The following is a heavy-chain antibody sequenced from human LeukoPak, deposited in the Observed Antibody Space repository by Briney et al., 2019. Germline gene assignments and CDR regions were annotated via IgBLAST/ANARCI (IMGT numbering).Heavy chain of an antibody. CDR1: GYSFTSYW. V-gene: IGHV5-51*01. CDR2: IYPGDSDT. CDR3: ARLGDHGDYGVSYYYYGMDA. J-gene: IGHJ6*02. Sequence: GESLKISCKGSGYSFTSYWIGWVRQMPGKGLEWMGIIYPGDSDTRYSPSFQGQVTISADKSISTAYLQWSSLKASDTAMYYCARLGDHGDYGVSYYYYGMDAWGQGTTVTVSS. D-gene: IGHD4-17*01.